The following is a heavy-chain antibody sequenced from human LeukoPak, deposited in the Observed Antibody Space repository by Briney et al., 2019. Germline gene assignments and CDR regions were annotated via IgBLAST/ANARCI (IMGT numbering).Heavy chain of an antibody. J-gene: IGHJ3*02. D-gene: IGHD3-3*01. Sequence: GGSLRLSCAASGFTFSSYGMHWVRQAPGKGLEWVAVIWYDGSNKYYADSVKGRFTISRDNSKNKLYLKMHSLRAEDTAVYYCAKDLTYYDFWSVDAFDIWGQGTMVTVSS. V-gene: IGHV3-33*06. CDR1: GFTFSSYG. CDR3: AKDLTYYDFWSVDAFDI. CDR2: IWYDGSNK.